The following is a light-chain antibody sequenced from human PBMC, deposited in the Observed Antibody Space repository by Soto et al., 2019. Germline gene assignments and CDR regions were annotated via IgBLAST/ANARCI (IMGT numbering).Light chain of an antibody. CDR1: QSVSGY. CDR2: DAS. V-gene: IGKV3-11*01. J-gene: IGKJ4*01. CDR3: HQRSNWPYLT. Sequence: EIVLTQSPDTLSLSAGDRATLSCRASQSVSGYLDWYQQKPGQAPRLLIYDASNRAYGVPARFLSSGSGTNVSPNIASLQPEDVVVSYCHQRSNWPYLTFGVGTRVDLK.